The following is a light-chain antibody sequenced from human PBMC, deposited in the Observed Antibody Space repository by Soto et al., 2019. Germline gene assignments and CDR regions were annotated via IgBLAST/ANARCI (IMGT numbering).Light chain of an antibody. V-gene: IGKV1-17*02. CDR1: LDIRHD. CDR2: KAS. J-gene: IGKJ4*01. Sequence: DIQMTQSPSSLSASVGDRVTITCRSSLDIRHDLCWYQQRPGTAPKRLIYKASTLQTGVPSRFSGSGSGTDFTLTITNLQPEDFATYYCHQASSFPLSFGGGTKVDIK. CDR3: HQASSFPLS.